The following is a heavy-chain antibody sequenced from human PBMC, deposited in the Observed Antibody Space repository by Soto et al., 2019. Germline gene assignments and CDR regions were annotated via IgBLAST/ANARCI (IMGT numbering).Heavy chain of an antibody. CDR1: GGSISSDNW. V-gene: IGHV4-4*02. CDR3: ARLSASSKLRGVVIN. CDR2: IYHSGNT. J-gene: IGHJ4*02. Sequence: QVHLQESGPDLVRPSETLSLTCSFFGGSISSDNWWRRVRQTPGKGLEWIGEIYHSGNTNYNPSLKSRVTISVDKSKNQFSLKVTSVTAADTALYYCARLSASSKLRGVVINWGQGTLVTVSS. D-gene: IGHD3-10*01.